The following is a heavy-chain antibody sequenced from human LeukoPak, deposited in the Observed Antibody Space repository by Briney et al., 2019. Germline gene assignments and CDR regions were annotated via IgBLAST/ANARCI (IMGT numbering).Heavy chain of an antibody. CDR2: ISSSGSTI. J-gene: IGHJ4*02. V-gene: IGHV3-48*03. D-gene: IGHD3-3*01. CDR3: ARYYDFWSGYYRD. Sequence: ISSSGSTIYYADSVKGRFTISRDNAKNSLYLQMNSLRAEDTAVYYCARYYDFWSGYYRDWGQGTLVTVSS.